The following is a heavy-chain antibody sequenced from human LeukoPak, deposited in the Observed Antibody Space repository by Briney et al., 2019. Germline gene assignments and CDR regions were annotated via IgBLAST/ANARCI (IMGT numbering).Heavy chain of an antibody. J-gene: IGHJ6*03. V-gene: IGHV1-46*01. CDR1: GYTFTSYY. CDR2: INPSGGST. CDR3: ARGLNIEWSYYGSGSYYYYMDV. D-gene: IGHD3-10*01. Sequence: ASVKVSCKASGYTFTSYYMHWVRQAPGQGLEWMGIINPSGGSTSYAQKFQGRVTMTRDTSTSTVYMELSSLRSEDTAVYYCARGLNIEWSYYGSGSYYYYMDVWGKGTTVTISS.